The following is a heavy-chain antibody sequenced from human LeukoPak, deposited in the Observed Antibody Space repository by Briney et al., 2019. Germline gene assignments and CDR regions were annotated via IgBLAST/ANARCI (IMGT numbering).Heavy chain of an antibody. Sequence: GGSLRLSCAASGFTFSSYAMHWVRQAPGKGLEWVAVITYDGSNNYYADSVKGRFTISRDNAKNTLYLQMNSLRAEDTAVYYCARDDLSLDYWGQGTLVTVSS. CDR3: ARDDLSLDY. D-gene: IGHD2/OR15-2a*01. J-gene: IGHJ4*02. V-gene: IGHV3-30-3*01. CDR2: ITYDGSNN. CDR1: GFTFSSYA.